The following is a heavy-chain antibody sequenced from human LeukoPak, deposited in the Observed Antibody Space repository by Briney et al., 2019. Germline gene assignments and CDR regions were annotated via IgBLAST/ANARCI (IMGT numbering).Heavy chain of an antibody. V-gene: IGHV4-39*01. CDR2: IYYSGST. CDR1: GGSISSISYY. Sequence: PSETLSLTCTVSGGSISSISYYWRWIRQPPGKGLEWIGSIYYSGSTYYNPSLKSRVTISVDTSKNQFSLKLSSVTAADTAVYYCARHCGGDVHWYFDLWGRGTLVTVSS. CDR3: ARHCGGDVHWYFDL. J-gene: IGHJ2*01. D-gene: IGHD2-21*02.